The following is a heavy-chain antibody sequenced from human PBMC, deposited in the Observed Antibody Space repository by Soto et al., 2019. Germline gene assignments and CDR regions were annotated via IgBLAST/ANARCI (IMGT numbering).Heavy chain of an antibody. J-gene: IGHJ3*02. D-gene: IGHD1-26*01. CDR3: AHRPYSGTWHDAYDI. CDR2: IYWDDDK. V-gene: IGHV2-5*02. CDR1: GFSLSARGVG. Sequence: SGPTLVNPTETLTLTCTFSGFSLSARGVGVGWIRQPPGKALEWLAIIYWDDDKRYSPSLRTTFTITKDTSKNQVVLTMTNMDHVDTATFFFAHRPYSGTWHDAYDIWGPGIMVTVSS.